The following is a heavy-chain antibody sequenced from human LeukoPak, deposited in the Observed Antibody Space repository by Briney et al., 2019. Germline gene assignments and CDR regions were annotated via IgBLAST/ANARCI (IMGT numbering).Heavy chain of an antibody. CDR2: IRSKAYGGTT. Sequence: GGSLRLSCIASGFTFGDYAMSWVRQAPGKGLEWVGFIRSKAYGGTTEYAASVKGRFTISRDDSKSIAYLQMNSLKTEDTAVYYCATIYPGAATGGNYWGQGALVTVSS. J-gene: IGHJ4*02. CDR1: GFTFGDYA. V-gene: IGHV3-49*04. CDR3: ATIYPGAATGGNY. D-gene: IGHD1-26*01.